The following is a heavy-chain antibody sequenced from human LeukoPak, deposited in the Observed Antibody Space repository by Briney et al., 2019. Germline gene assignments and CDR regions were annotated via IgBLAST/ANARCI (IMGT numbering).Heavy chain of an antibody. D-gene: IGHD3-3*01. Sequence: SETLSLTCTVSGGSISSSSYYWGWIRQPPGKGLEWIGRIYYSGSTYYNPSLKSRVTISVDTSKNQFSLKLSSVTAADTAVYYCARVDFWSGYQNQYYFDYWGQGTLVTVSS. CDR2: IYYSGST. CDR1: GGSISSSSYY. V-gene: IGHV4-39*07. CDR3: ARVDFWSGYQNQYYFDY. J-gene: IGHJ4*02.